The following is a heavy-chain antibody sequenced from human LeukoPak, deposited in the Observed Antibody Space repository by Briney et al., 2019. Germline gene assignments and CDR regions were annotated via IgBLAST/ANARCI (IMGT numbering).Heavy chain of an antibody. CDR1: GFTFSDYY. CDR2: ISSSGSTI. CDR3: ARDLGVVVTAILDY. J-gene: IGHJ4*02. D-gene: IGHD2-21*02. V-gene: IGHV3-11*04. Sequence: GGSLRLSCAASGFTFSDYYMSWIRQAPGKGLEWASYISSSGSTIYYADSVKGRFTISRDNAKNSLYLQMNSLRAEDTAVYYCARDLGVVVTAILDYWGQGTLVTVSS.